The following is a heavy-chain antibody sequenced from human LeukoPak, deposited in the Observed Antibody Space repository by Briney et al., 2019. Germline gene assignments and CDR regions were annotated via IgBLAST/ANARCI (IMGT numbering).Heavy chain of an antibody. CDR2: ISSSSSYI. CDR3: ARFSMSSPLVDY. J-gene: IGHJ4*02. Sequence: GGSLRLSCAASGFTFSSYSMNWVRQAPGKGLEWVSSISSSSSYIYYVDSVKGRFTISRDNAKNSLYLQMNSLRAEDTAVYYCARFSMSSPLVDYWGQGTLVTVSS. V-gene: IGHV3-21*01. CDR1: GFTFSSYS. D-gene: IGHD5/OR15-5a*01.